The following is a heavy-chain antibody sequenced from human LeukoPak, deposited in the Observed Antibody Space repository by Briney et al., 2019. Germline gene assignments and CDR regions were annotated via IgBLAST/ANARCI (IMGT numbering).Heavy chain of an antibody. CDR1: GFTVSSNY. CDR2: IYRGGST. CDR3: ARARGAMVPSDY. D-gene: IGHD5-18*01. J-gene: IGHJ4*02. Sequence: GGSLRLSCAASGFTVSSNYMSWVRQAPGKGLEWVSVIYRGGSTYYADPVKGRFTISRDNSKNTLYLQMNSLRAEDTAVYYCARARGAMVPSDYWGQGTLVSVSS. V-gene: IGHV3-53*01.